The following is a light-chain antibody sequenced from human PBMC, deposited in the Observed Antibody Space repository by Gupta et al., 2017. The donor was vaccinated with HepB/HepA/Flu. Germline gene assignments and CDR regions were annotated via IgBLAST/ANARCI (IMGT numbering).Light chain of an antibody. V-gene: IGLV1-44*01. J-gene: IGLJ2*01. Sequence: QSVVTPPPSASGTPGQGVTISCSGSSSNIGSNTVNWYQQRPGTAPKLFIYANNQRPSGVPDRFSGSKSGTSASLAISGLQSEDEADYYCATWEDSLNGHVVFGGGTKLTVL. CDR1: SSNIGSNT. CDR3: ATWEDSLNGHVV. CDR2: ANN.